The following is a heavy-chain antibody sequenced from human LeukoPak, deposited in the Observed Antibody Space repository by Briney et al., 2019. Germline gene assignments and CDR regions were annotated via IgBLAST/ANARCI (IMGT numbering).Heavy chain of an antibody. CDR2: INSDGSST. V-gene: IGHV3-74*01. CDR3: ARAGYYDFWSGYYTRYAFDI. Sequence: PGGSLRLSCAASGFTFSSHWMHWVRQAPGKGLVWVSRINSDGSSTSYADSVKGRFTISRDNAKNTLYLQMNSLRAEDTAVYYCARAGYYDFWSGYYTRYAFDIWGQGTMVTVSS. D-gene: IGHD3-3*01. J-gene: IGHJ3*02. CDR1: GFTFSSHW.